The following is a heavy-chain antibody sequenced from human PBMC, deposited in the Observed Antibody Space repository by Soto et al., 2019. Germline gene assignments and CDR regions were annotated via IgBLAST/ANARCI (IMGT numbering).Heavy chain of an antibody. J-gene: IGHJ6*02. CDR3: VRPDEGAYGSIHHYYYALDV. Sequence: QVQLVQSGAEAEKPGASVRVSCKVLGGTFSRFALSWVRQAPGQGLEWIGGIAPIFGVTNYAQNFQGRVTITADESTGTAYKALSILSSDDTAVYYCVRPDEGAYGSIHHYYYALDVWGQGTTVTVAS. D-gene: IGHD1-26*01. CDR2: IAPIFGVT. V-gene: IGHV1-69*01. CDR1: GGTFSRFA.